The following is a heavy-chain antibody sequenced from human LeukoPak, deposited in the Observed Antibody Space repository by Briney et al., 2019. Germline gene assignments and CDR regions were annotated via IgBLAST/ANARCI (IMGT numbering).Heavy chain of an antibody. J-gene: IGHJ4*02. CDR1: GFTFSSYA. CDR2: RSGIGGST. V-gene: IGHV3-23*01. CDR3: GRYDYGDYD. D-gene: IGHD4-17*01. Sequence: PGGSLRLSCAASGFTFSSYAMSWVRQAPGKGLEWVSARSGIGGSTYYADSVKGRFTISRDNSKNTLYLQMNSLRAEDTAVYYCGRYDYGDYDRGQGTLVTVST.